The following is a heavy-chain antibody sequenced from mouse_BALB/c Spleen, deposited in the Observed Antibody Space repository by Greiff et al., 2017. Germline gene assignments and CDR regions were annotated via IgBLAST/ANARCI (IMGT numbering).Heavy chain of an antibody. CDR3: ARDYYGINFDY. V-gene: IGHV1S56*01. J-gene: IGHJ2*01. CDR2: IYPGDGST. CDR1: GYTFTSYY. Sequence: VQLQQSGPELVKPGASVKMSCKASGYTFTSYYIHWVKQRPGQGLEWIGWIYPGDGSTKYNEKFKGKTTLTADKSSSTAYMLLSSLTSEDSAIYFCARDYYGINFDYWGQGTTLTVSS. D-gene: IGHD2-1*01.